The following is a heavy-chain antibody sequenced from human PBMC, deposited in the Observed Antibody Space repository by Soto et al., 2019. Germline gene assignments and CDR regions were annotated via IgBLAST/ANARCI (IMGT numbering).Heavy chain of an antibody. CDR1: GYTFTGYY. J-gene: IGHJ6*02. D-gene: IGHD2-15*01. V-gene: IGHV1-2*04. Sequence: ASVKVSCKASGYTFTGYYMHWVRQAPGQGLEWMGWINPNSGGTNYAQKFQGWVTMTRGTSISTAYMELSRLRSDDTAVYYCAREWDCSGGSCYWNYGMDVWGQGTTVTVSS. CDR3: AREWDCSGGSCYWNYGMDV. CDR2: INPNSGGT.